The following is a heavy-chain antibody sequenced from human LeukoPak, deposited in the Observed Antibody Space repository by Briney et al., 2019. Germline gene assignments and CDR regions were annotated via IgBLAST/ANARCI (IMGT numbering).Heavy chain of an antibody. CDR3: ASSASGWYNFDY. V-gene: IGHV3-23*01. CDR1: GFTFSSYA. CDR2: VSGSGGST. D-gene: IGHD6-19*01. Sequence: GGSLRLSCAASGFTFSSYAMGWDRQVPGKGLEWVSAVSGSGGSTFDGDSVKGRFTISRDKSMHTLYLQMNSLRAEDTAVYYCASSASGWYNFDYWGQGTLVTVSS. J-gene: IGHJ4*02.